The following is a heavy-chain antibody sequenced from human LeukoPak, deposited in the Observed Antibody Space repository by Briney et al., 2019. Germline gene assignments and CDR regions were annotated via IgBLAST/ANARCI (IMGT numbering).Heavy chain of an antibody. CDR3: ARDYRYSGSYYDAFDI. CDR1: GYTFTDYY. V-gene: IGHV1-2*02. J-gene: IGHJ3*02. CDR2: INPNSGDT. D-gene: IGHD1-26*01. Sequence: GASVKVSCKASGYTFTDYYMHWVRQAPGQGLEWMGWINPNSGDTNYAQKFQGRVTMTRDTSISTAYMELSRLRSDDTAVYYCARDYRYSGSYYDAFDIWGQGTMVTVSS.